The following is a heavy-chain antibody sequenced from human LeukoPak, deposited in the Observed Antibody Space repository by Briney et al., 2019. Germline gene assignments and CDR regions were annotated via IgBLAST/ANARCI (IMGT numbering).Heavy chain of an antibody. D-gene: IGHD3-22*01. CDR2: ISGGGDNT. V-gene: IGHV3-23*01. Sequence: GGSLRLSCAASGFTFSSSAMSWVRQVPGKGLEWVSTISGGGDNTYYADSVKGRFTISRDNSRNTLYLQMNSLRAEDTAIYYCAKDRGSGSSGYHLVFDYWGQGTLVTVSS. CDR3: AKDRGSGSSGYHLVFDY. J-gene: IGHJ4*02. CDR1: GFTFSSSA.